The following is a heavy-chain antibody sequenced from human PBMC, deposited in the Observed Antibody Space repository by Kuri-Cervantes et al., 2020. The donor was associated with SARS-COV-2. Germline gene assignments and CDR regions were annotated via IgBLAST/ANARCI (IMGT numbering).Heavy chain of an antibody. V-gene: IGHV1-69*04. CDR1: GGTLSTYT. J-gene: IGHJ3*02. CDR3: ARDSEFTRDAFEI. CDR2: IIPVLRVE. Sequence: SVKVSCKASGGTLSTYTVTWVRQAPGQGLEWMGRIIPVLRVEDYAQKFQGRVTITADKSTNTAYMELTSLRSEDTAVYYCARDSEFTRDAFEIWGQGTMVTVSS.